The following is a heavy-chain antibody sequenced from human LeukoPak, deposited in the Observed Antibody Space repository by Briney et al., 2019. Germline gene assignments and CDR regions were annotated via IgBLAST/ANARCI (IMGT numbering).Heavy chain of an antibody. CDR2: IKQDGSEK. V-gene: IGHV3-7*01. J-gene: IGHJ4*02. CDR3: ARESPEWRYFDY. CDR1: GFTFSRFW. Sequence: GGSLRLSCAASGFTFSRFWMSWVRQAPGKGLEWVANIKQDGSEKYYVDSVKGRFTISRDNAKNSLYLQMNSLRAEDTAVYYCARESPEWRYFDYWGQGTLVTVSS. D-gene: IGHD2-8*01.